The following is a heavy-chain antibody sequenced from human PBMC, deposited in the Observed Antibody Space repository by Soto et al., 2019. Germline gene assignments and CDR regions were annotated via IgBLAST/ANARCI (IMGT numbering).Heavy chain of an antibody. D-gene: IGHD6-13*01. CDR2: LFHSGST. V-gene: IGHV4-31*03. Sequence: QVQLQESGPGLVKPSQTLSLTCSVSGGSITSGGFYWRWIRHHPEKGLEWIAYLFHSGSTDFNPSLKGRIIISADTSKNQFSLKLTSVTAADTDVYYCVRGGIAGHWFDPWCQGTLVTVSS. CDR3: VRGGIAGHWFDP. CDR1: GGSITSGGFY. J-gene: IGHJ5*02.